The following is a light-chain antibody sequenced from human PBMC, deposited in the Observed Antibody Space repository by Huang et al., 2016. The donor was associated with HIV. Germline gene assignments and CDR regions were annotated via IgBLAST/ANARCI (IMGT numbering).Light chain of an antibody. CDR1: QGINSY. J-gene: IGKJ1*01. CDR3: QQLNSYPGT. CDR2: AAS. V-gene: IGKV1-9*01. Sequence: QLTQSPSSLSASVGDGVTITCRASQGINSYLAWYQEKAGKAPRLLIYAASTLQSGVPSRFSGSGSGTDFTLTISSLQPEDFATYYCQQLNSYPGTFGQGTKVEIK.